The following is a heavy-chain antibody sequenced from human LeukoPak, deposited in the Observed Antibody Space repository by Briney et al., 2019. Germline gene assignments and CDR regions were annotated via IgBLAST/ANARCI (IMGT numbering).Heavy chain of an antibody. CDR2: IYTSGST. J-gene: IGHJ4*02. V-gene: IGHV4-61*02. CDR1: GGSISSGSYY. Sequence: PSETLSLTCTVSGGSISSGSYYWSWIRQPAGKGLEWIGRIYTSGSTNYNPSLKSRVTISVDTSKNQFSLKLSSVTAADTAVYYCARVNCSGTSCYGTDYWGQGTLVTVSS. CDR3: ARVNCSGTSCYGTDY. D-gene: IGHD2-2*01.